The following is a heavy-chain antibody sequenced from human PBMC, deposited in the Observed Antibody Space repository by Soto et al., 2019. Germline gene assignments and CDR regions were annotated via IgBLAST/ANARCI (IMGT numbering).Heavy chain of an antibody. J-gene: IGHJ4*02. CDR1: GFTFSSYA. CDR3: ARDRGHWNGLTN. Sequence: SLRLSCAASGFTFSSYAMHWVRQAPGKGLEWVAVISYDGSNKYYADSVKGRFTISRDNSKNTLYLQMNSLRAEDTAVYYCARDRGHWNGLTNWRQGTLVTVSS. D-gene: IGHD1-1*01. V-gene: IGHV3-30-3*01. CDR2: ISYDGSNK.